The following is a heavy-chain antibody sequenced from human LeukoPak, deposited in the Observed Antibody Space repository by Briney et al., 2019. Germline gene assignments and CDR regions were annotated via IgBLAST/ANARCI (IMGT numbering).Heavy chain of an antibody. CDR2: INPNSGGT. D-gene: IGHD2-2*01. V-gene: IGHV1-2*02. J-gene: IGHJ2*01. Sequence: ASVKVSCKASGYIFTDYYIHWVRQAPGQGLEWMGWINPNSGGTNQAQKFQERVTMIRDTSISTAYMELSSLRSDDTAVYFCARVGCSTTTCYDEDWYFDLWGRGTLVTVSS. CDR3: ARVGCSTTTCYDEDWYFDL. CDR1: GYIFTDYY.